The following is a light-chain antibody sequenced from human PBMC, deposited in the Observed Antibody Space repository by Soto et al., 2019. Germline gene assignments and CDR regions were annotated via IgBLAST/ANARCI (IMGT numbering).Light chain of an antibody. CDR1: SSDVGSYNL. CDR3: CSYAGSSTFSSYV. CDR2: EVS. V-gene: IGLV2-23*02. Sequence: QSALTQPASVSGSPGQSITISCSGTSSDVGSYNLVSWYQQHPGKAPKLMISEVSKRPSGVSNRVSGSKSGDTASLTISGLQAEDEADYYCCSYAGSSTFSSYVFGTGTKLTVL. J-gene: IGLJ1*01.